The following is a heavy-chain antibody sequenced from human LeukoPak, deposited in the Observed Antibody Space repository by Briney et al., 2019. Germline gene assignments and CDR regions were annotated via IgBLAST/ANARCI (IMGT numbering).Heavy chain of an antibody. CDR1: GGSISSGGYY. V-gene: IGHV4-31*03. CDR2: ICYSGST. J-gene: IGHJ6*02. Sequence: SETLSLTCTVSGGSISSGGYYWSWIRQHPGKGLEWIGYICYSGSTYYNPSLKSRVTISVDTSKNQFSLKLSSVTAADTAVYYCARQQLERLDYYYGMDVWGQGTTVTVSS. D-gene: IGHD6-13*01. CDR3: ARQQLERLDYYYGMDV.